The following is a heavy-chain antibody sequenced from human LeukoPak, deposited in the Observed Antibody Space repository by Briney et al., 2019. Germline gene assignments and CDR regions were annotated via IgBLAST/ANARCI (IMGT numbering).Heavy chain of an antibody. Sequence: ASVTVSCKASGYTFSGYYIHWVRQAPGQGLEWMGWINPYTGGTNYAQNFQGRVTMTRDTSISTVYMELSRLRSDDTAVYYCARDKASRGSGWYLSDYWGQGTLVTVSS. CDR1: GYTFSGYY. V-gene: IGHV1-2*02. D-gene: IGHD6-19*01. CDR2: INPYTGGT. J-gene: IGHJ4*02. CDR3: ARDKASRGSGWYLSDY.